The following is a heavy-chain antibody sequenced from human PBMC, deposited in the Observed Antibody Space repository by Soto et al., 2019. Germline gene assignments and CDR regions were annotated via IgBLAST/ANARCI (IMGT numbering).Heavy chain of an antibody. CDR3: ALLGTPVVAANFDY. CDR2: ISGSGGST. J-gene: IGHJ4*02. D-gene: IGHD2-15*01. Sequence: GGSLRLSCAASGFTFSSYAMSWVRQAPGKGLEWVSAISGSGGSTYYADSVKGRFTISRDNSKNTLYLQMNSLRAEDTAVYYCALLGTPVVAANFDYWGQGTLVTVSS. V-gene: IGHV3-23*01. CDR1: GFTFSSYA.